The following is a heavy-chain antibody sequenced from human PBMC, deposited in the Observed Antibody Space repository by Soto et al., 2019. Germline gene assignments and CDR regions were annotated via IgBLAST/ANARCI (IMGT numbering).Heavy chain of an antibody. J-gene: IGHJ2*01. CDR3: AREVPSRYFDR. Sequence: QVRLQQWGAGLLKPSETLPLTCAVYGGSFSDYYWSWIRQPPGKGLEWIGEINHSGSTNYNPSLKSRVTISVDTSKNQFSLKLTSVTAADTAVYYCAREVPSRYFDRWGRGTPVTVSS. CDR1: GGSFSDYY. D-gene: IGHD3-10*01. V-gene: IGHV4-34*01. CDR2: INHSGST.